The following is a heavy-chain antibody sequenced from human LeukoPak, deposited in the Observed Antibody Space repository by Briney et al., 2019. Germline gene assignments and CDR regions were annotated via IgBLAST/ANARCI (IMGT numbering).Heavy chain of an antibody. D-gene: IGHD3-9*01. J-gene: IGHJ4*02. CDR3: VREKSTGDYRTSDY. Sequence: GGSLRLSCAASGFTFGSYAMHWVRQAAVKGLEWMAVIKSDGIDIHYADSVRGRFTISRDNSKNTLYLQINSLRPEDTAIYYCVREKSTGDYRTSDYWGQGTLVTVPS. CDR1: GFTFGSYA. V-gene: IGHV3-30*04. CDR2: IKSDGIDI.